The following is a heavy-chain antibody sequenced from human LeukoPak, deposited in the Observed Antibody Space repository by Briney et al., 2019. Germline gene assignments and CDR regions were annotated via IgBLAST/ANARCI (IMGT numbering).Heavy chain of an antibody. V-gene: IGHV3-48*03. J-gene: IGHJ6*02. Sequence: QPGGSLRLSCAASGFTFSSYEMNRVRQAPGKGLEWVSYISSSGSTIYYADSVKGRFTISRDNAKNSLYLQMNSLRAEDTAVYYCARDAREDGMDVWGQGTTVTVSS. CDR1: GFTFSSYE. CDR2: ISSSGSTI. CDR3: ARDAREDGMDV.